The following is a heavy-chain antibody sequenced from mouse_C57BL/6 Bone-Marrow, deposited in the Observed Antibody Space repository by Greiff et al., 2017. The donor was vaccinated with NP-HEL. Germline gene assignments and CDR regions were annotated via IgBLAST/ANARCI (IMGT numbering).Heavy chain of an antibody. Sequence: QVQLQQSGAELVRPGTSVKLSCKASGYTFTSYWMHWVKQRPGQGLEWIGVIDPSDSYTNYNQKFKGKATLTVDTSSSTAYMQLSSLTSEDSAVYYCARERVYYAMDYWGQGTSVTVSS. J-gene: IGHJ4*01. CDR1: GYTFTSYW. CDR2: IDPSDSYT. CDR3: ARERVYYAMDY. V-gene: IGHV1-59*01.